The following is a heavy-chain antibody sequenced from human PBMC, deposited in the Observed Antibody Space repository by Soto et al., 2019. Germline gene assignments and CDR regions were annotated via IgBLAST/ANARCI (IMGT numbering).Heavy chain of an antibody. CDR1: GFTFRTYW. D-gene: IGHD2-2*01. J-gene: IGHJ6*01. CDR3: IIDGYARRYYYGMDV. CDR2: LNPDGSTT. Sequence: PGGSLRLSCTASGFTFRTYWMHWVRQAPGDGLMWVSRLNPDGSTTAYADSVKGRLTISRDNAKNTLHSLMNSLRAADMTAHYCIIDGYARRYYYGMDVWGQGTPVNVSS. V-gene: IGHV3-74*01.